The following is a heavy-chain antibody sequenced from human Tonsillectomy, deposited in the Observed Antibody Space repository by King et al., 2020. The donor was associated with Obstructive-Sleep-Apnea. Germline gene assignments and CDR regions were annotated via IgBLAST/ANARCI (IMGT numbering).Heavy chain of an antibody. J-gene: IGHJ4*02. Sequence: QVQLVESGGGVVQPGRSLRLSCAASGFTFSSYAMHWVRQAPGKGLEWVAVISYDGSNKYYADSVKGRFTISRDNSKNTLYLQMNSLRPEDTAVYYCAGDSARLAVAYYLDYWGQGTLVTVSS. CDR1: GFTFSSYA. D-gene: IGHD6-19*01. CDR2: ISYDGSNK. V-gene: IGHV3-30*04. CDR3: AGDSARLAVAYYLDY.